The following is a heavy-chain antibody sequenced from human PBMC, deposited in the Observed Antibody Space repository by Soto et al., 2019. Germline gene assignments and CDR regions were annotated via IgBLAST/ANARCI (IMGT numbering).Heavy chain of an antibody. D-gene: IGHD3-16*01. CDR1: GFTFSSHA. Sequence: EVQLLESGGGLVQPGGSLRLSCVVSGFTFSSHAITWVRQAPGQGLKWVSTINDSGGSTYYADSVKGRFTISRDNSTNTLYLQLHSLRADDTAIYYCAKGAYVEGGYWGQGTLVTVSS. CDR2: INDSGGST. V-gene: IGHV3-23*01. J-gene: IGHJ4*02. CDR3: AKGAYVEGGY.